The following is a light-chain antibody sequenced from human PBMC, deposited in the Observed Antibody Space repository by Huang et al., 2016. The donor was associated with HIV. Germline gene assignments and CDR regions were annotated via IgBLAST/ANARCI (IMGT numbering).Light chain of an antibody. Sequence: DIVMTQSPDSLAVSLCERATINCKSSQSVLYSSNNKNYLAWYQQKPGQPPNLLIYWASTRESGVPDRFSGSGSGTDITLTISSLQAEDVAVYYCQQYYSSQITFGQGTRLEIK. J-gene: IGKJ5*01. V-gene: IGKV4-1*01. CDR2: WAS. CDR1: QSVLYSSNNKNY. CDR3: QQYYSSQIT.